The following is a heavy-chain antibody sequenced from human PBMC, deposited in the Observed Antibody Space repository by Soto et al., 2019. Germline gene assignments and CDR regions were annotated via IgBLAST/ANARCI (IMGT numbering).Heavy chain of an antibody. CDR3: AKDLDRYFDWLTHFDY. J-gene: IGHJ4*02. D-gene: IGHD3-9*01. V-gene: IGHV3-23*01. CDR1: GFTFSSYA. Sequence: GGSLRLSCAASGFTFSSYAMSWVRQAPGKGLEWVSAISGSGGSTYYADSVKGRFTISRDNSKNTLYLQMNSLRAEDTAVYYCAKDLDRYFDWLTHFDYWGQGTLVTVSS. CDR2: ISGSGGST.